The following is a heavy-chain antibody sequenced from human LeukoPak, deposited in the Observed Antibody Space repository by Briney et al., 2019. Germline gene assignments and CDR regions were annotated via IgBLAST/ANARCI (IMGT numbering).Heavy chain of an antibody. CDR2: ISSSSNYI. D-gene: IGHD3-22*01. V-gene: IGHV3-21*01. J-gene: IGHJ4*02. CDR1: EFTFSSYA. Sequence: NPGGSLRLSCEASEFTFSSYAMSWVRQAPGKGLEWVSSISSSSNYIYYADSVKGRFTISRDNAKNSLYLQMNSLRAEDTAVYYCARGLKRTTMTECGYWGQGTLVTVSS. CDR3: ARGLKRTTMTECGY.